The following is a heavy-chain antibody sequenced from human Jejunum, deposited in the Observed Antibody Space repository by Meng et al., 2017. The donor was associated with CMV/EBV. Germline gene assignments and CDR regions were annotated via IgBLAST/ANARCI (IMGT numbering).Heavy chain of an antibody. CDR3: VHRLVGGTWYPSSDWNVGYVDY. Sequence: VGVGWIRQSPGKALECLALIYWDDDKRYSPSLKNRLTVTKDISKNEVVLTMTNMDPVDTGTYFCVHRLVGGTWYPSSDWNVGYVDYWGQGALVTVSS. D-gene: IGHD6-19*01. CDR2: IYWDDDK. CDR1: VG. J-gene: IGHJ4*02. V-gene: IGHV2-5*02.